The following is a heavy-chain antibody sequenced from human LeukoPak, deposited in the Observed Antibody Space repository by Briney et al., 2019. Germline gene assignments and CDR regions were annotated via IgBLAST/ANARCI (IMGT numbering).Heavy chain of an antibody. J-gene: IGHJ3*02. Sequence: SETLSLTCAVYGGSFSGYYWSWIRQPPGKGLEWIGEINHSGSTNYNPSLKSRVTISVDTSKNPFSLKLNSVTAADTAVCYCARRPHQWIRNAFDIWGQGTMVTVSS. D-gene: IGHD5-12*01. CDR1: GGSFSGYY. V-gene: IGHV4-34*01. CDR3: ARRPHQWIRNAFDI. CDR2: INHSGST.